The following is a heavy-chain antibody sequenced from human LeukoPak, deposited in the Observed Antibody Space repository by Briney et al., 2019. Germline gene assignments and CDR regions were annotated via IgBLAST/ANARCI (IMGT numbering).Heavy chain of an antibody. D-gene: IGHD6-19*01. Sequence: PGGSLRLSCAASGFTSNSYWMNWVRQAAGEGLEWVVNIKQDGSEKYYVDSVKGRFTISRDNAKNSLYLRMNSLRAEDTAVYYCARDLIAVGTTDYYYGMDVWGQGTTVTISS. CDR3: ARDLIAVGTTDYYYGMDV. CDR1: GFTSNSYW. V-gene: IGHV3-7*05. CDR2: IKQDGSEK. J-gene: IGHJ6*02.